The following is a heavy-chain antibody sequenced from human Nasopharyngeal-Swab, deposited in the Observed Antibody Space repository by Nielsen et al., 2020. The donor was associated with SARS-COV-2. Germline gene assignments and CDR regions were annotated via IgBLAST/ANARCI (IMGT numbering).Heavy chain of an antibody. Sequence: GESLKISCAASGFTFSSYSMNWVRQAPGKGLEWVSSISSSSSCIYYADSVKGRFTISRDNAKNSLYLQMNSLRAEDTAVYYCARDREVSITIFGVVNDPYYYYGMDVWGQGTTVTVSS. CDR2: ISSSSSCI. CDR1: GFTFSSYS. V-gene: IGHV3-21*01. D-gene: IGHD3-3*01. J-gene: IGHJ6*02. CDR3: ARDREVSITIFGVVNDPYYYYGMDV.